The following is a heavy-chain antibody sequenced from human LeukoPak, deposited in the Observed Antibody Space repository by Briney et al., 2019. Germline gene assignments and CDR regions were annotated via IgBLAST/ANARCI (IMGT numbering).Heavy chain of an antibody. D-gene: IGHD2-2*01. CDR1: GGSFSGYY. Sequence: PSETLSPTCAVYGGSFSGYYWSWIRQPPGKGLEWIGEINHSGSTNYNPSLKSRVTISVDTSKNQFSLKLSSVTAADTAVYYCARGILGYCSSTSCSYNWFDPWRQGTLVTVSS. V-gene: IGHV4-34*01. CDR2: INHSGST. CDR3: ARGILGYCSSTSCSYNWFDP. J-gene: IGHJ5*02.